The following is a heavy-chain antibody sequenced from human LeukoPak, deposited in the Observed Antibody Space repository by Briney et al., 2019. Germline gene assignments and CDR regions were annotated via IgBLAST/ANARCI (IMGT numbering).Heavy chain of an antibody. V-gene: IGHV1-2*02. J-gene: IGHJ4*02. CDR1: GYTFTGYY. CDR3: ARSGGFAAAAGDY. Sequence: ASVKVSCKASGYTFTGYYMHWVREAPGQGREWMGWINPNSGGTNYAQKFQGRVTMTRDTSISTAYMELSRLRSDDTAVYYCARSGGFAAAAGDYWGQGTLVTVSS. CDR2: INPNSGGT. D-gene: IGHD6-13*01.